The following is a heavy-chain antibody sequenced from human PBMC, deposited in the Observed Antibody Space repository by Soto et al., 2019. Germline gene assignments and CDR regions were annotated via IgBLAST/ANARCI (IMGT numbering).Heavy chain of an antibody. J-gene: IGHJ4*02. CDR3: VRLGGASTSDY. D-gene: IGHD2-15*01. CDR2: INAGNADT. CDR1: GYTFTNYA. V-gene: IGHV1-3*01. Sequence: ASVKVSCKASGYTFTNYAIHWVRQAPGQGLEWMGWINAGNADTKYSQNFQGRVTITRDTSASTAYMEVSSLRSEDTAVYYCVRLGGASTSDYWGQGTLVTVPQ.